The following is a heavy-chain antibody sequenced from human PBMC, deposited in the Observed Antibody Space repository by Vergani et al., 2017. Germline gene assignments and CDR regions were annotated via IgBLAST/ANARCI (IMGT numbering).Heavy chain of an antibody. Sequence: EVQLVESGGGLVQPGGSLRLSCAASGFTFSSYAMHWVRQAPGKGLEYVSAISSNGGSTYYANSVKGRFTISRDNSKNTLYLQMGSLRAEDMAVYYCAKDPGIDTYYDILTGSPPANWFDPWGQGTLVTVSS. CDR2: ISSNGGST. CDR1: GFTFSSYA. CDR3: AKDPGIDTYYDILTGSPPANWFDP. V-gene: IGHV3-64*01. D-gene: IGHD3-9*01. J-gene: IGHJ5*02.